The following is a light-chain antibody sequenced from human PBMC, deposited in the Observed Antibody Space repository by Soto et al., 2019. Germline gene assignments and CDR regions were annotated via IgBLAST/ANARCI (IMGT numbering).Light chain of an antibody. Sequence: QSVLTQPRSVSGSPGQSVTISCTGTSSDVDAYNYVSWYQQHPGNAPKLIIFDVNKRPSGVPDRFSGSKSDNTASLTISGLQPDDEADYFCCSYGGSYTWVFGGGTKLTVL. CDR3: CSYGGSYTWV. CDR2: DVN. J-gene: IGLJ3*02. CDR1: SSDVDAYNY. V-gene: IGLV2-11*01.